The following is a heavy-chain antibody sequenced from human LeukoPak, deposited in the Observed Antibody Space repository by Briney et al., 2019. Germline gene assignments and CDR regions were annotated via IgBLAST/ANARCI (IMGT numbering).Heavy chain of an antibody. J-gene: IGHJ4*02. D-gene: IGHD3-22*01. CDR1: GGTFSSYA. V-gene: IGHV1-69*01. CDR2: IIPIFGTA. CDR3: ASYYDSSGSFDY. Sequence: GSSVKVSCKASGGTFSSYAISWVRQAPGQGLEWMGGIIPIFGTANYAQKFQGRVTITADESTSTAYMELSSLGSEDTAVYYCASYYDSSGSFDYWGQGTLVTVSS.